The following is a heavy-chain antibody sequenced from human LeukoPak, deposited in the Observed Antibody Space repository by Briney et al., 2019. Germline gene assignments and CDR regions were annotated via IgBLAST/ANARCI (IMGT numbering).Heavy chain of an antibody. J-gene: IGHJ4*02. CDR3: ARGGLFGELSLDY. Sequence: GGSLRLSCAASGFTVSSNYMSWVRQAPGKGLEWVAFIRYDGSNKYYADSVKGRSTISRDNSKNTLYLQMNSLRAEDTAVYYCARGGLFGELSLDYWGQGTLVTVSS. CDR2: IRYDGSNK. D-gene: IGHD3-10*01. V-gene: IGHV3-30*02. CDR1: GFTVSSNY.